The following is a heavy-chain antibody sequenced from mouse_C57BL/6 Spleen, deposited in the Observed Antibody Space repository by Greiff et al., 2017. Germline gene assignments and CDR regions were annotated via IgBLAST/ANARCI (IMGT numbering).Heavy chain of an antibody. D-gene: IGHD2-2*01. CDR3: AREGWLRRQAWFAY. J-gene: IGHJ3*01. CDR2: IYPRDGST. Sequence: QVQLQQSDAELVKPGASVKISCKVSGYTFTDHTIHWMKQRPEQGLEWIGYIYPRDGSTKYKEKFKGEATLTADKSSSTAYMQLNSLTSEDSAVYFCAREGWLRRQAWFAYWGQGTLVTVSA. V-gene: IGHV1-78*01. CDR1: GYTFTDHT.